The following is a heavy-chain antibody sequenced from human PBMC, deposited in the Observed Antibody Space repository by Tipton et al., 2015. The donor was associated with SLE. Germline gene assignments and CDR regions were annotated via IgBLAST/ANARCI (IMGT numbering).Heavy chain of an antibody. CDR1: GDSPIKYY. J-gene: IGHJ6*03. D-gene: IGHD5-18*01. CDR2: VYYRGST. Sequence: TLSLTCIVSGDSPIKYYWNWFRQSPGKRLEWIGSVYYRGSTNYNPSLKSRVTISVDTSKNQFSLKLTSVTAADTAVYYCAFNTGMIDHYHYYYLDVWGKGTPVTVS. CDR3: AFNTGMIDHYHYYYLDV. V-gene: IGHV4-59*01.